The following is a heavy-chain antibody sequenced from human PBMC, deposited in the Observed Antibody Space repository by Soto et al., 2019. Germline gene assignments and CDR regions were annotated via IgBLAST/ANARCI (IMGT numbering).Heavy chain of an antibody. D-gene: IGHD3-16*01. CDR3: ARQWGLDYYYYYGMDV. V-gene: IGHV4-39*01. CDR2: IYYSGST. CDR1: GGSIRSSSYY. J-gene: IGHJ6*02. Sequence: LETQSLTCTVSGGSIRSSSYYWGWIRQPPGKGLEWIGSIYYSGSTYYNPSLKSRVTISVDTSKNQFSLKLSSVTAADTAVYYCARQWGLDYYYYYGMDVWGQGTTVTVSS.